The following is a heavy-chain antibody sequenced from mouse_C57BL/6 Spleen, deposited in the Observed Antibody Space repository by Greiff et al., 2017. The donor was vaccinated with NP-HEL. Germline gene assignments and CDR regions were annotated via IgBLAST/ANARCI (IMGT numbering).Heavy chain of an antibody. CDR2: IYPGSGST. CDR3: ARGSYYGNYSYAMDY. V-gene: IGHV1-55*01. D-gene: IGHD2-10*01. Sequence: QVQLQQPGAELVKPGASVKMSCKASGYTFTSYWITWVKQRPGQGLEWIGDIYPGSGSTNYNEKFKSKATLTVDTSSSTAYMQLSSLTSEDSAVYYCARGSYYGNYSYAMDYWGQGTSVTVSS. J-gene: IGHJ4*01. CDR1: GYTFTSYW.